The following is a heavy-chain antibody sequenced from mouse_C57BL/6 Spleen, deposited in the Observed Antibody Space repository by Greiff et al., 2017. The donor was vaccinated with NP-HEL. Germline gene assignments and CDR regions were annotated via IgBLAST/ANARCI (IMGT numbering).Heavy chain of an antibody. CDR3: ASPHDGYYWFAY. V-gene: IGHV1-42*01. D-gene: IGHD2-3*01. J-gene: IGHJ3*01. Sequence: VQLQQSGPELVKPGASVKISCKASGYSFTGYYMNWVKQSPEKSLEWIGEINPSTGGTTYNQKFKAKATLTVDKSSSTAHMQLKSLTSEDSAVYYCASPHDGYYWFAYWGQGTLVTVSA. CDR2: INPSTGGT. CDR1: GYSFTGYY.